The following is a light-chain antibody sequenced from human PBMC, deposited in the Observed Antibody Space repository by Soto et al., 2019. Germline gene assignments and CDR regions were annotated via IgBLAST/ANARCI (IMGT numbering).Light chain of an antibody. CDR1: SSDVGGYNY. J-gene: IGLJ2*01. CDR2: EVS. V-gene: IGLV2-8*01. CDR3: SSYAGSNNLV. Sequence: QSALTQPPSASGSPGQSVTISCTGTSSDVGGYNYVSWYQQHPGKAPKLMIYEVSKRPSGVPDRFSGSKSGNTAAPTVSGLQAEDEADYYCSSYAGSNNLVVGGGTKLTVL.